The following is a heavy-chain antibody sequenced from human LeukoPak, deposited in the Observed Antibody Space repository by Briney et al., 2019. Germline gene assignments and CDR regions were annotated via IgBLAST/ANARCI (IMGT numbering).Heavy chain of an antibody. J-gene: IGHJ6*02. D-gene: IGHD3-16*01. CDR1: GFAVSNIY. CDR3: ARGLGTYTTSWYHFYGMDF. Sequence: GGSLELSCAASGFAVSNIYMNWVRQAPGKGLDWVSVIFGGDSTHYADSVKGRFTISRDNSKNTVYLQMNSLRADDTAVYHCARGLGTYTTSWYHFYGMDFWGLGTTVTVS. V-gene: IGHV3-66*01. CDR2: IFGGDST.